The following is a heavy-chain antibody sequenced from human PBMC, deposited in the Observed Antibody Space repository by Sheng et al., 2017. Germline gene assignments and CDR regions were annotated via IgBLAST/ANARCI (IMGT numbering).Heavy chain of an antibody. J-gene: IGHJ6*02. CDR2: ISYDGSNK. CDR3: ARGYSSWGVYYYYYYGMDV. V-gene: IGHV3-30*03. Sequence: QVQLVESGGGVVQPGRSLRLSCAASGFTFSSYGMHWVRQAPGKGLEWVAVISYDGSNKYYADSVKGRFTISRDNSKNTLYLQMNSLRAEDTAVYYCARGYSSWGVYYYYYYGMDVWDQGP. D-gene: IGHD6-6*01. CDR1: GFTFSSYG.